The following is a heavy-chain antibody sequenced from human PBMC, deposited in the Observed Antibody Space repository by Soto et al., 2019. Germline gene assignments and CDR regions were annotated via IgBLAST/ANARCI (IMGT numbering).Heavy chain of an antibody. D-gene: IGHD3-22*01. J-gene: IGHJ4*02. CDR2: IYHSGST. Sequence: LSLTCAVSGGSISSGGYSWSWIRQPPGKGLEWIGYIYHSGSTYYNPSLKSRVTISVDRSKNQFSLKLSSVTAADTAVYYCARGYGNYYDSSGPLSHFDYWGQGTLVTVSS. CDR1: GGSISSGGYS. V-gene: IGHV4-30-2*01. CDR3: ARGYGNYYDSSGPLSHFDY.